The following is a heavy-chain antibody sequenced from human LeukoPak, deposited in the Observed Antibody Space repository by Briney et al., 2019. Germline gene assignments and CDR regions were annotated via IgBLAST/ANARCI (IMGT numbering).Heavy chain of an antibody. CDR1: GGPISTYH. D-gene: IGHD6-19*01. V-gene: IGHV4-59*08. CDR2: IYYSGST. CDR3: ARHRRISSGWYEGVDY. Sequence: SETLSLTCTVSGGPISTYHWSWIRQPPGKGLEWIGYIYYSGSTNYIPSLNRRVTISIDTSKNQFSLKLSSVTAADTAVYYCARHRRISSGWYEGVDYWGQGTLVTVSS. J-gene: IGHJ4*02.